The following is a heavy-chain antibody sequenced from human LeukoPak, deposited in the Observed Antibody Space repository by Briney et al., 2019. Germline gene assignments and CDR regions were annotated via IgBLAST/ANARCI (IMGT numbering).Heavy chain of an antibody. CDR3: ARGGYSYGSQYYFDY. J-gene: IGHJ4*02. Sequence: GGSLRLSCAASGFTVSRNYMSWVREAPGRGLEWVSVIYSGGTTSYADSVKGRFTISRDISKNTLYLQMNSLTAEDTAVYFCARGGYSYGSQYYFDYWGQGTLVTVFS. V-gene: IGHV3-53*01. CDR2: IYSGGTT. D-gene: IGHD3-16*02. CDR1: GFTVSRNY.